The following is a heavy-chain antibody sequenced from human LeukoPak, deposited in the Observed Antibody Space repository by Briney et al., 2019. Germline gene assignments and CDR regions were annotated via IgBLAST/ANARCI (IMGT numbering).Heavy chain of an antibody. Sequence: SVKVSCKASGYTFTSYAISWVRQAPGQGLEWMGGIIPIFGTANYAQKFQGRVTITTDESTSTAYMELSSLRSEDTAVYYCASGKGGYSYGYRNWFDPWGQGTLVTVSS. CDR2: IIPIFGTA. V-gene: IGHV1-69*05. D-gene: IGHD5-18*01. CDR1: GYTFTSYA. CDR3: ASGKGGYSYGYRNWFDP. J-gene: IGHJ5*02.